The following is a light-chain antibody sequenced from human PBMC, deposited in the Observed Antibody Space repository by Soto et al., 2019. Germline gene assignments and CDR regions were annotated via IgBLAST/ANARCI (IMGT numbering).Light chain of an antibody. CDR1: SGHISYA. Sequence: QSVLTQSPSASASLGDSVTLTCTLSSGHISYAIAWHQKQPGKGPRYLMDLNNDGSHTKGDVIPDRFSGSSSGAERYLIISSLKSEDDADYYGQNWATGFHVFGGGTKLTVL. CDR2: LNNDGSH. CDR3: QNWATGFHV. V-gene: IGLV4-69*01. J-gene: IGLJ2*01.